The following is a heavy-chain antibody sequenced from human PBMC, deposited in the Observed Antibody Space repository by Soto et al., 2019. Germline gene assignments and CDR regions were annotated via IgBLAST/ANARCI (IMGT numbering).Heavy chain of an antibody. CDR2: ISGSGAGT. CDR3: AKSIKSGSNYVGNATDV. CDR1: GFSFSNYA. Sequence: EVQLLESGGTLVQVGGSLRLSCVASGFSFSNYAVTWVRQAPGKGLEWVSAISGSGAGTYYADSVKGRFTISRDNSKNTVHLQMNSLSVEDTAVYHCAKSIKSGSNYVGNATDVRGQGTTVIVS. D-gene: IGHD1-26*01. V-gene: IGHV3-23*01. J-gene: IGHJ6*02.